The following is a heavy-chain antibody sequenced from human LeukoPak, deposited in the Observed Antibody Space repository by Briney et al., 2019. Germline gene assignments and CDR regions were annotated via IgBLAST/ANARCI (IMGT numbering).Heavy chain of an antibody. CDR3: VRLRRNSDTSGFYYYYDF. J-gene: IGHJ4*02. Sequence: PGGSLRLSCLASGYTFISYSINWVRQAPGKGLEWVSSISVRSNYIYYADSVRGRFRISLDDARDSLYLQMNSLRAEDTAVYYCVRLRRNSDTSGFYYYYDFWGQGTLGTVSS. D-gene: IGHD3-22*01. V-gene: IGHV3-21*01. CDR1: GYTFISYS. CDR2: ISVRSNYI.